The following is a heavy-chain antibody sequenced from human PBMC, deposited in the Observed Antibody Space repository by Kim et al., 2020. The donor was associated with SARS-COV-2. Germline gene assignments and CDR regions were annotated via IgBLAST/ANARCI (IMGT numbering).Heavy chain of an antibody. Sequence: ISSSSSYIYDADSVKGRFTISRDNAKNSLYLQMNSLRAEDTAVYYCAMVRTWGQGTLVTVSS. D-gene: IGHD3-10*01. CDR3: AMVRT. V-gene: IGHV3-21*01. J-gene: IGHJ5*02. CDR2: ISSSSSYI.